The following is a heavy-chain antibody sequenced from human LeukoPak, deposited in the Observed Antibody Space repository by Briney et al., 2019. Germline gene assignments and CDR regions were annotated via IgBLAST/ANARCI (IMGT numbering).Heavy chain of an antibody. Sequence: ASVKVSCKTSGYTFTTYDINWVRQATGQGLEWIGWINPNSGNTDRAQKFQGRVTMTTNTSIGTVYMELSSLRSEDTAVYFCARNRETDAFDVWGQGTMVTVSS. CDR3: ARNRETDAFDV. J-gene: IGHJ3*01. D-gene: IGHD1-14*01. CDR1: GYTFTTYD. V-gene: IGHV1-8*01. CDR2: INPNSGNT.